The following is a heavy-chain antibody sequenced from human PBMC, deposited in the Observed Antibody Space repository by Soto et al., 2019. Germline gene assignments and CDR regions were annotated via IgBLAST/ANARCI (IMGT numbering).Heavy chain of an antibody. CDR1: GNTFTSSA. Sequence: SVKVSCKASGNTFTSSAVQWVRQARGQRLEWIGWIVVGSGNTNYAQKFQERVTITRDMSTSTAYMELSSLRSEDTAVYYCAAEVGPYYYGMDVWGQGTTVTVSS. CDR3: AAEVGPYYYGMDV. CDR2: IVVGSGNT. D-gene: IGHD2-15*01. J-gene: IGHJ6*02. V-gene: IGHV1-58*01.